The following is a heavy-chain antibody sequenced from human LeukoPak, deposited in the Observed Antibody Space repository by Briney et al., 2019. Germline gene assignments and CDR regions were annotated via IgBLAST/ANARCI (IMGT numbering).Heavy chain of an antibody. J-gene: IGHJ4*02. Sequence: GASVKVSCKASGDIFNTHAISWVRQAPGQGLEWMGAIIPVFATTHYAQKFQDRVTISADKSTTTAYMELSSLTSDDTALYYCSSRGYTSGYYGIDYWGQGTLVTVSS. CDR1: GDIFNTHA. CDR2: IIPVFATT. V-gene: IGHV1-69*06. CDR3: SSRGYTSGYYGIDY. D-gene: IGHD5-12*01.